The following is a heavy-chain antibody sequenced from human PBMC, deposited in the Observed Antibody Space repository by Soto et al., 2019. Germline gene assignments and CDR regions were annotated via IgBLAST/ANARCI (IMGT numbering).Heavy chain of an antibody. CDR2: IYYSGST. CDR1: GDSITSGGYS. D-gene: IGHD3-10*01. V-gene: IGHV4-31*11. Sequence: SETLSPTCAVSGDSITSGGYSWNWIRQPPGKGLEWIGYIYYSGSTYYNPSLKSRVTISVDTSKNQFSLKLSSVTAADTAVYYCAREKGAYYGSGSYYWFDPWGQGTLVTVSS. CDR3: AREKGAYYGSGSYYWFDP. J-gene: IGHJ5*02.